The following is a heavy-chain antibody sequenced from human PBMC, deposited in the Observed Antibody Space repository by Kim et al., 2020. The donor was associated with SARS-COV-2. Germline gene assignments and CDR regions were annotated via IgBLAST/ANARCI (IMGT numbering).Heavy chain of an antibody. V-gene: IGHV3-21*01. CDR2: ISSSSSYI. J-gene: IGHJ3*02. CDR3: ATDYYDSSGYYYFFGAFEI. D-gene: IGHD3-22*01. CDR1: GFTFSSYS. Sequence: GGSLRLSCAASGFTFSSYSMNWVRQAPGKGLEWVSSISSSSSYIYYADSVKGRFTISRDNAKNSLYLQMNSLRAEDTAVYYCATDYYDSSGYYYFFGAFEILVQGRMVTVSS.